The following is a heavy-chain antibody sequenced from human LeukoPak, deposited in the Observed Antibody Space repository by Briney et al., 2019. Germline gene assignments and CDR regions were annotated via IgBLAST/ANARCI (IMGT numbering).Heavy chain of an antibody. V-gene: IGHV1-18*01. J-gene: IGHJ4*02. CDR1: GYTFTSYG. D-gene: IGHD6-19*01. CDR2: ISAYNGNT. CDR3: ARGSQWLVQYYFDY. Sequence: ASVKVSCKASGYTFTSYGISWVRQAPGQGLEWMGWISAYNGNTNYAQKLQGRVTMTTDTSTSTAYMELRSLRSDDTAAYYCARGSQWLVQYYFDYWGQGTLVTVSS.